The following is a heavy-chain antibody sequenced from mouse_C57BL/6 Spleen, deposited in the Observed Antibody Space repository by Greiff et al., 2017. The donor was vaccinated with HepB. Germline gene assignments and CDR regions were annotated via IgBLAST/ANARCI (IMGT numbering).Heavy chain of an antibody. CDR3: ARGITTVVADAMDY. V-gene: IGHV1-19*01. D-gene: IGHD1-1*01. Sequence: VQLQQSGPVLVKPGASVKMSCKASGYTFTDYYMNWVKQSHGKSLEWIGVINPYNGGTSYNQKFKGKATLTVDKSSSTAYMELNSLTSEDSAVYYCARGITTVVADAMDYWGQGTSVTVSS. J-gene: IGHJ4*01. CDR1: GYTFTDYY. CDR2: INPYNGGT.